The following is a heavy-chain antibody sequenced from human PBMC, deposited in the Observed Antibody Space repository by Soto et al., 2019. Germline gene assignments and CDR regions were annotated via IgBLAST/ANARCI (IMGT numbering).Heavy chain of an antibody. D-gene: IGHD2-15*01. CDR3: ARGDQDVGAYYFDY. CDR2: IDHSGST. CDR1: GGSFSGYY. J-gene: IGHJ4*02. Sequence: QVQLQQWGAGLLKPSDTLSLTCAVYGGSFSGYYWSWIRQPPGKGLEWIGEIDHSGSTNYNPSLKSRVTVSVDTSKNQFYLKLISVTAADTAVYYCARGDQDVGAYYFDYWGQGTLVTVSS. V-gene: IGHV4-34*01.